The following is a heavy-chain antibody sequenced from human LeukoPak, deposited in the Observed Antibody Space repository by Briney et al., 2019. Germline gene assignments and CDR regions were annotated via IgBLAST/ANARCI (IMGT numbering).Heavy chain of an antibody. J-gene: IGHJ3*02. CDR3: ARDRKRWLQSRPDAFDI. CDR2: IYTSGST. Sequence: PSETLSLTCTVSGASISSYYWSWIRQPAGKGLEWIGRIYTSGSTNYNPSLKSRVTMSVDTSKNQFSLKLSSVTAADTAVYYCARDRKRWLQSRPDAFDIWGQGTMVTVSS. D-gene: IGHD5-24*01. V-gene: IGHV4-4*07. CDR1: GASISSYY.